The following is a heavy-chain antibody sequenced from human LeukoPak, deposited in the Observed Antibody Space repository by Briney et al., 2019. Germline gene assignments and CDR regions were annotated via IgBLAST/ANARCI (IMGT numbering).Heavy chain of an antibody. CDR1: GGSFSGYY. CDR3: ARYLTDDAFDI. D-gene: IGHD3-9*01. Sequence: PSETLSLTCAVYGGSFSGYYWSWLRQPPGKGLEWIGEINHSGSTNYNPSLKSRVTISVDTSKNQFSLKLSSVTAADTAVYYCARYLTDDAFDIWGQGTMVTVSS. CDR2: INHSGST. V-gene: IGHV4-34*01. J-gene: IGHJ3*02.